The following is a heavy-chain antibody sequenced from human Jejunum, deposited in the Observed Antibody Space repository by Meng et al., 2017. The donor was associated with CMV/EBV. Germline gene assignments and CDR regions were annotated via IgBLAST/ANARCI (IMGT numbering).Heavy chain of an antibody. CDR1: GGSISNGDSC. CDR3: ATRLSASAQIDN. V-gene: IGHV4-30-4*08. J-gene: IGHJ4*02. CDR2: IYYSGNT. Sequence: TISGGSISNGDSCWTWIRQSPGKGLEWIGYIYYSGNTFYNPSLQSRVSISVDTSKNQFSLNLGSVTAADTALYYCATRLSASAQIDNWGQGTLVTVSS. D-gene: IGHD3-16*01.